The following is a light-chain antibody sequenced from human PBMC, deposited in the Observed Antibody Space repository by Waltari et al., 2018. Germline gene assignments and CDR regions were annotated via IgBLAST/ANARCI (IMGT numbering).Light chain of an antibody. J-gene: IGKJ3*01. CDR2: AAS. V-gene: IGKV1-39*01. CDR3: QQSYSTPPFT. Sequence: DIQMTQSPSSLSASVGDRVTITCRAIQSISSYLNWYPQKPGKAPKPLIYAASSLQSGVPSRFSGSGSGTDFTLTISSLQPEDFATYYCQQSYSTPPFTFGPGTKVDIK. CDR1: QSISSY.